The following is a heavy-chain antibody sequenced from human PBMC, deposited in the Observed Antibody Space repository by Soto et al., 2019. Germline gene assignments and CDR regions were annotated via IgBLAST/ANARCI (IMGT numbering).Heavy chain of an antibody. D-gene: IGHD6-13*01. CDR1: GYTFTSYG. V-gene: IGHV1-18*01. Sequence: QVQLVQSGAGVKKPGASVKVSCKASGYTFTSYGISWLRQAPGQGLEWMGWISAHNGNTKYAQKVQGRVTMTTDTSTSTAYMELRSLRSDDTAVYYCARDLAAGMIDYWGQGTLVTVSS. CDR2: ISAHNGNT. CDR3: ARDLAAGMIDY. J-gene: IGHJ4*02.